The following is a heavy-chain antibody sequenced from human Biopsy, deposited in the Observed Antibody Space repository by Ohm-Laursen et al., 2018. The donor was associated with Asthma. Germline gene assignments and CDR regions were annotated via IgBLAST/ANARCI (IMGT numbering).Heavy chain of an antibody. CDR3: ARLNYYDSSGKYLDS. D-gene: IGHD3-22*01. CDR1: GDSFSNYA. J-gene: IGHJ4*02. CDR2: IIPIFGTA. V-gene: IGHV1-69*01. Sequence: SSVKVSCNASGDSFSNYAISWVRQAPGQGLEWMGGIIPIFGTANYAQKFQGRVTITADESTSTAYMELSSLRSEDTAVYYCARLNYYDSSGKYLDSWGQGTLVTVSS.